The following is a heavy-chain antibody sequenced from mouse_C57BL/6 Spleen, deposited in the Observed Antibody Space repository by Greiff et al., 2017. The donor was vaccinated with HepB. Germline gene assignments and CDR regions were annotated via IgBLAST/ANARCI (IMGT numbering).Heavy chain of an antibody. Sequence: EVKLVESGGGLVKPGGSLKLSCAASGFTFSDYGMHWVRQAPEKGLEWVAYISSGSSTIYYADTVKGRFTISRDNAKNTLVLQMTSLRSEDTAMYYCARENHGNYGCAYWGQGTLVTVSA. D-gene: IGHD2-1*01. V-gene: IGHV5-17*01. CDR1: GFTFSDYG. J-gene: IGHJ3*01. CDR3: ARENHGNYGCAY. CDR2: ISSGSSTI.